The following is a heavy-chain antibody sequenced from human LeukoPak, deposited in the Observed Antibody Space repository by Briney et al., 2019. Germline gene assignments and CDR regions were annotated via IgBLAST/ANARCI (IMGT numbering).Heavy chain of an antibody. CDR2: INPSGGST. V-gene: IGHV1-46*01. CDR1: GYTFTSYY. CDR3: ARRAVAYYYSYYMDV. D-gene: IGHD6-19*01. Sequence: ASVKVSCKASGYTFTSYYMHWVRQAPGQGLEWMGIINPSGGSTSYAQKFQGRVTMTRDMSTSTVYMELSSLRYEDTAVYYCARRAVAYYYSYYMDVWGKGTTVTVSS. J-gene: IGHJ6*03.